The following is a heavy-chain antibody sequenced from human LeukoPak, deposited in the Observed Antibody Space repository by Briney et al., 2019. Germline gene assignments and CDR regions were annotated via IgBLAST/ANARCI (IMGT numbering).Heavy chain of an antibody. Sequence: GGSLRLSCAASGFTFSTYAMSWVRQAPGKGLECVSSISGRDGSTYYADSVKGRFTISRDNSKNTLYLQMNSLRAEDTAVYYCARAQGSSVDYWGQGTLVTVSS. CDR2: ISGRDGST. J-gene: IGHJ4*02. D-gene: IGHD6-6*01. V-gene: IGHV3-23*01. CDR3: ARAQGSSVDY. CDR1: GFTFSTYA.